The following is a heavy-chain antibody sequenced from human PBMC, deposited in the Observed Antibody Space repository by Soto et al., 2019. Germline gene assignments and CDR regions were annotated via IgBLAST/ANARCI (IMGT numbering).Heavy chain of an antibody. Sequence: SETLSLTCTVSGDSIRSYYWTWIRQPPGRGLEWIGHVYYGGSTNYNPSLQSRVTISLDTSKNQFYLRLTSMTAADAAVYYCAGEGALATFGVVWGQGTRVTVSS. CDR2: VYYGGST. D-gene: IGHD3-3*01. J-gene: IGHJ4*02. CDR3: AGEGALATFGVV. V-gene: IGHV4-59*01. CDR1: GDSIRSYY.